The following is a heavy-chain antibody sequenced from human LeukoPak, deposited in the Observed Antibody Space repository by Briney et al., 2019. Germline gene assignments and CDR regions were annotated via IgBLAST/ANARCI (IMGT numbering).Heavy chain of an antibody. J-gene: IGHJ4*02. CDR3: AKLWDTALVRAFDY. CDR2: ITGGGDST. Sequence: GGSLRLSCAGSGFTFSNYAMGWVRQAPGKGLEWVSAITGGGDSTYYADSVKGRFTISRDNSKNTLYLQMNSLRAEDTAVYYCAKLWDTALVRAFDYWGQGTLVTVSS. CDR1: GFTFSNYA. D-gene: IGHD5-18*01. V-gene: IGHV3-23*01.